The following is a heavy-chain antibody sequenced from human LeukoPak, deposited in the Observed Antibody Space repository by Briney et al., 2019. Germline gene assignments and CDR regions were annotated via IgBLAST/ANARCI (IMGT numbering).Heavy chain of an antibody. J-gene: IGHJ6*03. CDR3: ARQDYYYYMDV. Sequence: SETLSLTCTVSGGSISGYYWSWIRQPPGKGLEWIGYMYYSGSTKYNPSLKSRVTISVDTSKNQLSLKLSSVTAADTAVYYCARQDYYYYMDVWGRGTTVTVSS. CDR2: MYYSGST. V-gene: IGHV4-59*08. CDR1: GGSISGYY.